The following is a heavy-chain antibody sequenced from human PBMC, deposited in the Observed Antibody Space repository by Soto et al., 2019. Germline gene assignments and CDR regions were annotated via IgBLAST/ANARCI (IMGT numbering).Heavy chain of an antibody. CDR2: FDPEDGET. J-gene: IGHJ4*02. CDR1: GYTLTELS. D-gene: IGHD3-3*01. V-gene: IGHV1-24*01. CDR3: ATDSSYDFWSGHQFDY. Sequence: ASVKVSCKVSGYTLTELSMHWVRQAPGKGLEWMGGFDPEDGETIYAQKFQGRVTMTEDTSTDTAYMELSSLRSEDTAVYYSATDSSYDFWSGHQFDYWGQGTLVTVSS.